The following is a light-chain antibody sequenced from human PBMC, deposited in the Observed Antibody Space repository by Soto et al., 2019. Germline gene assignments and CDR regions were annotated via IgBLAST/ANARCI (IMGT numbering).Light chain of an antibody. CDR2: VNSDGSH. CDR3: QTRSTGRL. J-gene: IGLJ3*02. CDR1: SGHSSFA. Sequence: QSVLTQSPSASASLGASVKLTCTLSSGHSSFAIAWHQQQPGKGPRYLMKVNSDGSHRKGDGIPDRFSGSSSGAERYLTLPSRQYEDEADYYCQTRSTGRLFGGGTKLTVL. V-gene: IGLV4-69*01.